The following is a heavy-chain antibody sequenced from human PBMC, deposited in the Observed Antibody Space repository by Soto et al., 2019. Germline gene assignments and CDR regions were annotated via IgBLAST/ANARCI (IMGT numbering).Heavy chain of an antibody. V-gene: IGHV3-15*07. J-gene: IGHJ4*02. D-gene: IGHD6-19*01. Sequence: GGSLRLSCAASGFTFSNAWMNWVRQAPGKGLEWVGRIKSKTDGGTTDYAAPVKGRFTISRDDSKNTLYLQMNSLKTEDTAVYYCTNRIAEAGTRVDFDYWGQGNLVTVSS. CDR2: IKSKTDGGTT. CDR1: GFTFSNAW. CDR3: TNRIAEAGTRVDFDY.